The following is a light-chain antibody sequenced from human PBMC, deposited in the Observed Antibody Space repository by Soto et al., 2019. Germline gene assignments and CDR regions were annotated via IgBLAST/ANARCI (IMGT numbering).Light chain of an antibody. CDR2: EVT. V-gene: IGLV2-14*01. CDR3: CSYAGGHTWV. CDR1: SSDVGTYNY. J-gene: IGLJ7*01. Sequence: QSALTQPASVSGSPGQSITISCTGTSSDVGTYNYVSWYQHHPGKAPKLILYEVTNRPSGVSNRFSGSKSGNTASLTISGLQAEDEAVYYCCSYAGGHTWVFGGGTQLTVL.